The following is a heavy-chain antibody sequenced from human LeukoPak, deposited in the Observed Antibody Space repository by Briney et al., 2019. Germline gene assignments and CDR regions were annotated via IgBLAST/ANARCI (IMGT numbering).Heavy chain of an antibody. V-gene: IGHV1-2*02. CDR3: ARGDYCSSTSCYGSDYYYYGMDV. D-gene: IGHD2-2*01. CDR1: GYTFTGYY. CDR2: INPNSGGT. Sequence: ASVKVSCTASGYTFTGYYMHWVRQAPGQGLEWMGWINPNSGGTNYAQKFQGRVTMTRDTSISTAYMELSRLRSDDTAVYYCARGDYCSSTSCYGSDYYYYGMDVWGQGTTVTVSS. J-gene: IGHJ6*02.